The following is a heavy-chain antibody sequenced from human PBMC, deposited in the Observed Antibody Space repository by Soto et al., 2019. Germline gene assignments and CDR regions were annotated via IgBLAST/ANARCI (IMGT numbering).Heavy chain of an antibody. V-gene: IGHV4-59*08. Sequence: PSETLSLTCAVSGGSISGYYWSWIRQSPGKALEWIGHLSYSGSTNYNPSFKSRVTISVDRSKNQFSLKLSSVTAADTALYYCAGYGAYDLHYWGQGTLVTVSS. CDR1: GGSISGYY. D-gene: IGHD5-12*01. CDR2: LSYSGST. CDR3: AGYGAYDLHY. J-gene: IGHJ4*02.